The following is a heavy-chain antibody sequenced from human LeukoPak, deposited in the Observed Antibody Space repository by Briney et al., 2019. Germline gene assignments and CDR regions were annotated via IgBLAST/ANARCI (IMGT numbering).Heavy chain of an antibody. V-gene: IGHV3-7*01. CDR2: IKQDGSET. D-gene: IGHD2/OR15-2a*01. CDR1: GFTFSSSW. Sequence: PGGSLRLSCGVSGFTFSSSWMTWVRQAPGTGLEWVANIKQDGSETHYVDSVKGRFTISRDNAKNSLYLQMNSLRAEDTAVYYCAREPGIGYAFDIWGHGTVVTVSS. CDR3: AREPGIGYAFDI. J-gene: IGHJ3*02.